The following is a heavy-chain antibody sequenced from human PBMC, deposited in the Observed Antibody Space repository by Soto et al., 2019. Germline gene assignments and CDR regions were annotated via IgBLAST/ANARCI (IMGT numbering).Heavy chain of an antibody. CDR2: ISSSGSTI. CDR3: ARGPYSSSWYGDAFDI. J-gene: IGHJ3*02. CDR1: GFTFSDYY. D-gene: IGHD6-13*01. V-gene: IGHV3-11*01. Sequence: GGSLRLSSAASGFTFSDYYMSWIRQAPGKGLEWVSYISSSGSTIYYADSVKGRFTISRDNAKNSLYLQMNSLRAEDTAVYYCARGPYSSSWYGDAFDIWGQGTMVTVSS.